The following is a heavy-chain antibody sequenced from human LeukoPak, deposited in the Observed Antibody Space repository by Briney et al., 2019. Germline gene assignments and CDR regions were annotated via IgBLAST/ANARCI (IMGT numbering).Heavy chain of an antibody. CDR2: ISWNSGSI. CDR3: AKGSRSSWYLDY. Sequence: GRSLRLSCAASGFTFDDYAMHWVRQAPGKGLEWVSGISWNSGSIGYADSVKGRFTISRDNAKNSLYLQMNSLRAEDTALYYCAKGSRSSWYLDYWGQGTLVTVSS. V-gene: IGHV3-9*01. D-gene: IGHD6-13*01. CDR1: GFTFDDYA. J-gene: IGHJ4*02.